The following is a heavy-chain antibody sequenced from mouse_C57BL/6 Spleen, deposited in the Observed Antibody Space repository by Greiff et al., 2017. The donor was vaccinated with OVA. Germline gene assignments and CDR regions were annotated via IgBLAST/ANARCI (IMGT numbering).Heavy chain of an antibody. CDR1: GYTFTSYW. CDR3: ESLGYYSNYGYFDV. Sequence: QVQLQQPGAELVRPGSSVKLSCKASGYTFTSYWMHWVKQRPIQGLEWIGNIDPSDSETHYNQKFKDKATLTVDKSSSTASMPLSRLTSEDSAVSSFESLGYYSNYGYFDVWGTGTTVTVSS. D-gene: IGHD2-5*01. V-gene: IGHV1-52*01. CDR2: IDPSDSET. J-gene: IGHJ1*03.